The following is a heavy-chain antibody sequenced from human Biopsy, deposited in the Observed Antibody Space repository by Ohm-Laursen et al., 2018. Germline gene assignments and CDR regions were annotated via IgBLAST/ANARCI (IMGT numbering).Heavy chain of an antibody. CDR1: RDSISNYY. D-gene: IGHD6-19*01. J-gene: IGHJ4*02. Sequence: TLSLTCTVSRDSISNYYWTWIRQSPGKGLEWIGYIYYTGSTNYNPSVKSRVTISVDTSRNQFSLKLSSVTAADTAVYYCATTTMDTSGWFGNYFDSWGQGTLVTVSA. CDR3: ATTTMDTSGWFGNYFDS. V-gene: IGHV4-59*08. CDR2: IYYTGST.